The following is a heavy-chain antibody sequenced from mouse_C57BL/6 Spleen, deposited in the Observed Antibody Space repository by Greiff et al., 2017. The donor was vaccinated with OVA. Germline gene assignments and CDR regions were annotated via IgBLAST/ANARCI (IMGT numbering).Heavy chain of an antibody. D-gene: IGHD2-4*01. CDR2: ISSGGSYT. J-gene: IGHJ2*01. V-gene: IGHV5-6*01. CDR1: GFTFSSYG. Sequence: EVKLMESGGDLVKPGGSLKLSCAASGFTFSSYGMSWVRQTPDKRLEWVATISSGGSYTYYPDSVKGRFPISRDNAKNTLYLQMSSLKSEDTAMYYCARHSYYDYDGGDFDYWGQGTTLTVSS. CDR3: ARHSYYDYDGGDFDY.